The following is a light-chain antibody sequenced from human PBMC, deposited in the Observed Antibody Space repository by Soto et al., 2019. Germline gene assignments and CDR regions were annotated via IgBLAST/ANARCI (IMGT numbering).Light chain of an antibody. J-gene: IGKJ4*01. CDR2: DAS. V-gene: IGKV3D-20*02. CDR1: QSVSSSY. Sequence: EIVLTQSPDTLSLSPGERATLSCRASQSVSSSYLAWYQQKPGQAPRLLIYDASNRATGIPARFSGSGSGTDFTLTISSLEPEDFAVYYCQQRSNWPLTFGGGTKVDIK. CDR3: QQRSNWPLT.